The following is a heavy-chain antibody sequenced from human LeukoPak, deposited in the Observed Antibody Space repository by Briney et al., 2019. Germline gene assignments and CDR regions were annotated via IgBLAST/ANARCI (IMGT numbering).Heavy chain of an antibody. D-gene: IGHD1-7*01. Sequence: SETLSLTCTVSGYSISSGYYWGWIRQPPGKGLEWIGSIHHSGSTYYNPSLKSRVTISVDTSKNQFSLKLSSVTAADTAVYYYARGYWNYVYYYYYMDVWGKGTTVTVSS. CDR3: ARGYWNYVYYYYYMDV. V-gene: IGHV4-38-2*02. CDR2: IHHSGST. CDR1: GYSISSGYY. J-gene: IGHJ6*03.